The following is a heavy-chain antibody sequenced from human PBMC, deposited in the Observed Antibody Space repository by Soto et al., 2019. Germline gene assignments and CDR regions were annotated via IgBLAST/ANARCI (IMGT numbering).Heavy chain of an antibody. CDR3: AREGILGPCDAYHL. Sequence: QDQLVQSGAEVKKPGASVKVSCKASVFTSSGISWVRQAPGQRLEWMGWISTHNGNTIYAQKFQGRVIMTMDTSTTTGYMGLRSVETVEAAVYCCAREGILGPCDAYHLCGQGTMVTVSS. CDR2: ISTHNGNT. V-gene: IGHV1-18*04. J-gene: IGHJ3*01. D-gene: IGHD3-3*01. CDR1: VFTSSG.